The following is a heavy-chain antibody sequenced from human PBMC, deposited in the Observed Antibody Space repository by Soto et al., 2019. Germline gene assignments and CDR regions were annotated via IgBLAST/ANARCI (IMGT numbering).Heavy chain of an antibody. CDR2: IYYSGST. J-gene: IGHJ6*02. Sequence: SETLSLTXTVSGGSISSGDYYWSWIRQPPGKGLEWIGYIYYSGSTYYNPSLKSRVTISVDTSKNQFSLKLSSVTAADTAVYYCARDLAAGTLMDVWGQGTTVTVSS. CDR1: GGSISSGDYY. V-gene: IGHV4-30-4*01. D-gene: IGHD6-13*01. CDR3: ARDLAAGTLMDV.